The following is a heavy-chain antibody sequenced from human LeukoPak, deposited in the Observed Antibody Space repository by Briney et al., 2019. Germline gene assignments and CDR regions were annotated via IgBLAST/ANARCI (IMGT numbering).Heavy chain of an antibody. V-gene: IGHV4-39*07. CDR1: GGSISSSSYY. J-gene: IGHJ3*02. Sequence: PSETLSLTCTVSGGSISSSSYYWGWIRQPPGKGLEWIGSIYYSGSTYYNPSLKSRVTISVDTSKNQFSLKLSSVTAADTAVYYCARDGTNWWENDAFDIWGQGTMVTVSS. CDR3: ARDGTNWWENDAFDI. D-gene: IGHD2-8*02. CDR2: IYYSGST.